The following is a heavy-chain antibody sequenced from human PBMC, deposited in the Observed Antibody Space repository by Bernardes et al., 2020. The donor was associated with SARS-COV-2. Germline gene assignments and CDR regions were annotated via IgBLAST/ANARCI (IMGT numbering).Heavy chain of an antibody. J-gene: IGHJ6*01. D-gene: IGHD7-27*01. CDR1: GDSMNDYW. Sequence: SEPLSLTCSVSGDSMNDYWWSWIRKPPGKGLEWIGYVYFRGNTKYNPSLESRVALSIDTSKNQFSLKLRSLTAADTAEYFCARVGKSPRYYYYYYGLDVWGLGTTVTVSS. CDR3: ARVGKSPRYYYYYYGLDV. CDR2: VYFRGNT. V-gene: IGHV4-59*01.